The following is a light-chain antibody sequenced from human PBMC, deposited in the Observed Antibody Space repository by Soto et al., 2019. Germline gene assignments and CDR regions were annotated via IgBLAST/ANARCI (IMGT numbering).Light chain of an antibody. V-gene: IGKV3-20*01. CDR1: QSISSY. Sequence: EVVLTHSPDTLSLPPGERATLSFSASQSISSYLAWYQQKPGQAPRLLIYGASSRATGIPDRFSGSGSGTDFTLTINRLEPEDFAVYYCQQYGGMWTFGQGTKVDIK. J-gene: IGKJ1*01. CDR3: QQYGGMWT. CDR2: GAS.